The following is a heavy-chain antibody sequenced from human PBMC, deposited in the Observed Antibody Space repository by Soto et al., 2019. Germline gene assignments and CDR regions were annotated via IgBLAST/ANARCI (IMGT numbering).Heavy chain of an antibody. Sequence: ASVKVSCKASGGTFSSYAISWVRQAPGQGLEWMGWINPNSGGTNYAQKFQGWVTMTRDTSISTAYMELSRLRSDDTAVYYCARGGVVAVYYYYYYMDVWGKGTTVTVSS. J-gene: IGHJ6*03. CDR2: INPNSGGT. V-gene: IGHV1-2*04. D-gene: IGHD2-15*01. CDR1: GGTFSSYA. CDR3: ARGGVVAVYYYYYYMDV.